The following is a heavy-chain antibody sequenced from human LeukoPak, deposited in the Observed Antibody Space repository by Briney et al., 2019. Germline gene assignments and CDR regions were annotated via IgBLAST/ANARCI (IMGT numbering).Heavy chain of an antibody. V-gene: IGHV3-21*01. CDR1: GFTFSSYS. CDR3: AKLPGGYDYSPFDY. CDR2: ISSSSSYI. J-gene: IGHJ4*02. Sequence: PGGSLRLSCAASGFTFSSYSMNWVRQAPGKGLEWVSSISSSSSYIYYADSVKGRFTISRDNSKNTLYLQMNSLRAEDTAVYYCAKLPGGYDYSPFDYWGQGTLVTVSS. D-gene: IGHD5-12*01.